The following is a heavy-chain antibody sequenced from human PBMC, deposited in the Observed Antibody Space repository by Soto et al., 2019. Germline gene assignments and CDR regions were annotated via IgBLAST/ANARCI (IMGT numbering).Heavy chain of an antibody. J-gene: IGHJ4*01. CDR3: ARDSILYSSDWSYFDY. D-gene: IGHD6-19*01. V-gene: IGHV3-21*01. CDR1: GFTFSSYS. CDR2: ISSSSSYI. Sequence: GGSLRLSCAASGFTFSSYSMNWVRQAPGKGLEWVSSISSSSSYIYYADAVKGRFTISRDNAKNSLYLQMNSLRAEDTAVYYCARDSILYSSDWSYFDYWGQGTLVTVSS.